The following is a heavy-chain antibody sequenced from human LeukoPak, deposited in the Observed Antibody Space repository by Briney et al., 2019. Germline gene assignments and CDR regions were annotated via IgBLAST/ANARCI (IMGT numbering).Heavy chain of an antibody. CDR2: FDPEDGET. Sequence: ASVKVSCKVSGYTLTELSMHWVRQAPGKGLEWMGGFDPEDGETIYAQKFQGRVTMTEDTSTDTAYMELSSLRSEDTAVYYCATTPRVVPAIRTYLYWGQGTLVTVSS. J-gene: IGHJ4*02. CDR1: GYTLTELS. V-gene: IGHV1-24*01. D-gene: IGHD2-2*01. CDR3: ATTPRVVPAIRTYLY.